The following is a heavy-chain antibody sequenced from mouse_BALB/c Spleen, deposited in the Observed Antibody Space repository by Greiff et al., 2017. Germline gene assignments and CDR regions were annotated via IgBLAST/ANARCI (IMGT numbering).Heavy chain of an antibody. Sequence: EVQLVESGGGLVQPGGSLKLSCAASGFTFSSYGMSWVRQTPDKRLELVATINSNGGSTYYPDSVKGRFTISRDNAKNTLYLQMSSLKSEDTAMYYCARVDSSGPFAYWGQGTLVTVSA. J-gene: IGHJ3*01. CDR2: INSNGGST. CDR1: GFTFSSYG. V-gene: IGHV5-6-3*01. CDR3: ARVDSSGPFAY. D-gene: IGHD3-2*01.